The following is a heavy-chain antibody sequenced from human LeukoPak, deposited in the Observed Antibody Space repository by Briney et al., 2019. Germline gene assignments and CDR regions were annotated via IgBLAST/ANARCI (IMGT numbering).Heavy chain of an antibody. CDR2: ISYDGSNK. Sequence: GGSLRLSCAASGFTFSSYAMHWVRQAPGKGLEWVAVISYDGSNKYYADSVKGRFTISRDNSKNTLYLQMNSLRAEDTALYYCARLEKQQRGFYFDYWGQGTLVTVSS. V-gene: IGHV3-30*04. CDR3: ARLEKQQRGFYFDY. J-gene: IGHJ4*02. CDR1: GFTFSSYA. D-gene: IGHD6-13*01.